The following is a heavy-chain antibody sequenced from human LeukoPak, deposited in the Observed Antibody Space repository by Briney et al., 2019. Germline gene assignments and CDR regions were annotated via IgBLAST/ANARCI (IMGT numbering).Heavy chain of an antibody. CDR2: IYYSGST. D-gene: IGHD2-21*02. CDR1: GGSISSSSYY. J-gene: IGHJ5*02. Sequence: SETLSLTCTVSGGSISSSSYYWGWIRQPPGKGLEWIGSIYYSGSTYYNPSLKSRVTISVDTSKNQFSLKLSSVTAADTAVYYCARALAYCGGDCSNWFDPWGQGTLVTVSS. CDR3: ARALAYCGGDCSNWFDP. V-gene: IGHV4-39*07.